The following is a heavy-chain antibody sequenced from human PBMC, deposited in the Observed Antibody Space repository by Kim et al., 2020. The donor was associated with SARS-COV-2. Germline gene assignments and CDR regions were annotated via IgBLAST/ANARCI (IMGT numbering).Heavy chain of an antibody. D-gene: IGHD2-15*01. CDR1: GGSISSGGYY. Sequence: SETLSLTCTVSGGSISSGGYYWILIRQHPGKGLEWIGYIYYSGRTYYNPSLKSRVTISVDTSKNQFSLKLSYVTAADTAVYYCARAARSADNWFAPWGQGTLVTVSS. V-gene: IGHV4-31*03. CDR3: ARAARSADNWFAP. J-gene: IGHJ5*02. CDR2: IYYSGRT.